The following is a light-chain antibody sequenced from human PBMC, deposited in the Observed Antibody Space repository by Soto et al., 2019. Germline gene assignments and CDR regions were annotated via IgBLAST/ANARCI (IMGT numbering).Light chain of an antibody. V-gene: IGKV3-20*01. J-gene: IGKJ1*01. Sequence: EIVVTQCPGTLALAQGERASLSCRASQSVSSSYLAWYQQKPGQAPRLLIYGASSRATGIPDRFSGSGSGTEFTLTISSLQSEDFAVYYCQQYDKWPPRTFGQGAKVDIK. CDR1: QSVSSSY. CDR2: GAS. CDR3: QQYDKWPPRT.